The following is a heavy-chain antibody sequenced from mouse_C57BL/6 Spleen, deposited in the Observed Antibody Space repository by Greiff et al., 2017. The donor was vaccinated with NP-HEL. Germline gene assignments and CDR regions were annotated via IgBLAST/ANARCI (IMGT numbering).Heavy chain of an antibody. J-gene: IGHJ2*01. CDR2: IHPNSGST. D-gene: IGHD1-1*01. Sequence: QVQLQQPGAELVKPGASVKLSCKASGYTFTSYWMHWVKQRPGQGLEWIGMIHPNSGSTNYNEKFKSKATLTVDKSSSTAYMQLSSLTSEDSAVYYCARNHYYYGSSFDYWGQGTTLTVSS. V-gene: IGHV1-64*01. CDR3: ARNHYYYGSSFDY. CDR1: GYTFTSYW.